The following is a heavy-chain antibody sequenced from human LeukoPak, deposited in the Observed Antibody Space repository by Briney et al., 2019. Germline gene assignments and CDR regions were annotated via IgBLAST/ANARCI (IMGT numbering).Heavy chain of an antibody. D-gene: IGHD3-16*01. Sequence: PSETLFLTCTVSGGSISSGDYYWSWIRQPPGKGLEWIGYIYYSGSTYHNPSLKSRVTISVDTSKNQFSLKLSSVTAADTAVYYCARDYGGAANYFDYWGQGTLVTVSS. V-gene: IGHV4-30-4*01. CDR2: IYYSGST. CDR3: ARDYGGAANYFDY. J-gene: IGHJ4*02. CDR1: GGSISSGDYY.